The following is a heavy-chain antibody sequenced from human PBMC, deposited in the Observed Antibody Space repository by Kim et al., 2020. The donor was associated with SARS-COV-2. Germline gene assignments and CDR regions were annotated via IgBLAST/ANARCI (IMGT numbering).Heavy chain of an antibody. CDR1: GFTFSTYW. CDR2: IKQDGGEK. Sequence: GRSLRLSCAASGFTFSTYWMTWVRQAPGKGLEWVANIKQDGGEKYCVDSVKGRFTISRDNAMNSLYLQMNSLRAEDTAVYFCARDGCTSGVCLDVWGQGTTVTVSS. CDR3: ARDGCTSGVCLDV. V-gene: IGHV3-7*01. J-gene: IGHJ6*02. D-gene: IGHD2-8*01.